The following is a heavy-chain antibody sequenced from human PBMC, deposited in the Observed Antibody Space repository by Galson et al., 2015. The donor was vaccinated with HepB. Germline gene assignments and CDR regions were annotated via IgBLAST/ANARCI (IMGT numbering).Heavy chain of an antibody. J-gene: IGHJ4*02. D-gene: IGHD6-19*01. V-gene: IGHV3-53*01. CDR2: IYRGGST. Sequence: SLRLSCAASGFSVSNYYMSWVRQAPGKGLEWVSAIYRGGSTYYAESMKGRFTISRDNSKNTVYVQMNSLRGGDTAVYYCARGPGGQWFDNWGQGTLVTVSS. CDR3: ARGPGGQWFDN. CDR1: GFSVSNYY.